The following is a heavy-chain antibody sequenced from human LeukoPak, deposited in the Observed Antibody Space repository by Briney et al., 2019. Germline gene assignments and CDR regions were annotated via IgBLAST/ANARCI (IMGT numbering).Heavy chain of an antibody. CDR2: IYYSGST. J-gene: IGHJ3*02. CDR1: GGSISSYY. Sequence: PSETLSLTCTVSGGSISSYYWSWIRQPPGKGLEWIGYIYYSGSTNYNPSLKSRVTISVDTSKNQFSLKLSSVTAADTAVYYCARRHYYDSSGYYLDAFDIWGQGTKVTVSS. D-gene: IGHD3-22*01. CDR3: ARRHYYDSSGYYLDAFDI. V-gene: IGHV4-59*08.